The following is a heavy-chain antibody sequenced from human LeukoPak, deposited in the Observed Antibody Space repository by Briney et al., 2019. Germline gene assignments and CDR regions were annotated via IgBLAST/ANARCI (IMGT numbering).Heavy chain of an antibody. CDR3: ARQEITFGGVIVLFDY. J-gene: IGHJ4*02. Sequence: KPGESLKISCKGSGYSFTSYWIGWVRQMPGKGLEWMGIIYPGDSDTRYSPSFQGQVTISADKSISTAYLQWSSLKASDTAMYYSARQEITFGGVIVLFDYWGQGTLVTVS. CDR1: GYSFTSYW. CDR2: IYPGDSDT. V-gene: IGHV5-51*01. D-gene: IGHD3-16*02.